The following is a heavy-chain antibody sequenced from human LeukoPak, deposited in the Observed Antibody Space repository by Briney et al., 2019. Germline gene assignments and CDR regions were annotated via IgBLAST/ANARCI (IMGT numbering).Heavy chain of an antibody. D-gene: IGHD3-22*01. CDR2: ISHTFDI. CDR3: ARSSGSYRPFDS. J-gene: IGHJ4*02. CDR1: GYTFSNFE. V-gene: IGHV3-48*03. Sequence: GGSLRLSCAASGYTFSNFEVNWVRQAPGTGLEWISHISHTFDIKYADSVKGRFTISRDNAKNSQYLQMTSLRAQDTGIYYCARSSGSYRPFDSWGQGTLVIVSS.